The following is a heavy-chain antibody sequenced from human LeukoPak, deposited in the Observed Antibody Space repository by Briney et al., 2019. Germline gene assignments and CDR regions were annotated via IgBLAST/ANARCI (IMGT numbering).Heavy chain of an antibody. CDR1: GGSVSSGGYY. CDR3: ARDRSSGWYRRYGYYFDY. D-gene: IGHD6-19*01. Sequence: SETLSLTCTVSGGSVSSGGYYWSWIRQPPGKGLEWIGYIYHSGSTYYNPSLKSRVTISVDRSKNQFSLKLSSVTAADTAVYYCARDRSSGWYRRYGYYFDYWGQGTLVTVSS. CDR2: IYHSGST. V-gene: IGHV4-30-2*01. J-gene: IGHJ4*02.